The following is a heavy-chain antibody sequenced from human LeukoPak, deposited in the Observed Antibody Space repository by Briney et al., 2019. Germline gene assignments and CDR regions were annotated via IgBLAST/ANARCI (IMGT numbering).Heavy chain of an antibody. Sequence: SGPTLVNPTQTLTLTCTFSGFSLSTSGVAVGWIRQPPGKALEWLALIYWDEDKRYSPSLKSRLTIAKDTPKNQVVLTMTNMDPVDTATYYCAHRPGATDWFDPWGQGTLVTVSS. J-gene: IGHJ5*02. CDR1: GFSLSTSGVA. D-gene: IGHD7-27*01. CDR3: AHRPGATDWFDP. V-gene: IGHV2-5*02. CDR2: IYWDEDK.